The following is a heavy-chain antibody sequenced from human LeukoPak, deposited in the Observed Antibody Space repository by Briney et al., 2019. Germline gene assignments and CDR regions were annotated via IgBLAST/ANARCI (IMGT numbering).Heavy chain of an antibody. V-gene: IGHV3-11*01. CDR2: ISSSGSTI. D-gene: IGHD6-13*01. CDR1: GFTFSDYY. CDR3: ASESVFSAGTSDY. J-gene: IGHJ4*02. Sequence: KPGGSLRLSCAASGFTFSDYYMSWIRQAPGKGLEWVSYISSSGSTIYYADSVKGRFTISRDNAKNSLYLQMNSLRAEDTAVYYCASESVFSAGTSDYWGQGTLVTVSS.